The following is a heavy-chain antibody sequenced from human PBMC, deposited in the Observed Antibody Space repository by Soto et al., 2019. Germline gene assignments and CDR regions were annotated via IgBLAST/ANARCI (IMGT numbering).Heavy chain of an antibody. J-gene: IGHJ4*02. CDR3: ERNRIVVVWRGVDF. CDR1: TDSSSFTNSY. Sequence: QLPLQESGPGLVKPSEPLSLTCTVSTDSSSFTNSYWGWIRQPPGKGLQWIGSSSYNGGTFYNPALKGRVVISFDASKKQSSLQVTSVTAADTSVYFFERNRIVVVWRGVDFWGQGSPVTVSS. V-gene: IGHV4-39*01. D-gene: IGHD3-22*01. CDR2: SSYNGGT.